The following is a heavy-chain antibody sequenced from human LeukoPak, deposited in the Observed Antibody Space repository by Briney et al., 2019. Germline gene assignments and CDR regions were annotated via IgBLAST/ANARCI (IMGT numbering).Heavy chain of an antibody. D-gene: IGHD3-10*01. Sequence: GGSLRLSCAASGFTFSSYAMSWARQAPGKGLEWVSAISGSGGSTYYADSVKGRFTISRDNSKNTLYLQMNSLRAEDTAVYYCAKKASRVTMVRGRSFDYWGQGTLVTVSS. CDR2: ISGSGGST. V-gene: IGHV3-23*01. J-gene: IGHJ4*02. CDR3: AKKASRVTMVRGRSFDY. CDR1: GFTFSSYA.